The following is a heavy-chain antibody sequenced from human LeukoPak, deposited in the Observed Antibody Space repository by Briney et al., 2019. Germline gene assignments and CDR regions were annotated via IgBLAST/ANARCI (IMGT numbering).Heavy chain of an antibody. V-gene: IGHV3-30-3*01. Sequence: PGGSLRLSCAASGFTFSSYAMHWVRQAPGKGLEWVAVISYDGSNKYYADSVKGRFTISRDNSKNTLYLQMNSLRAEDTAVYYCAREVHDLFDYWGQGTLVTVSS. CDR3: AREVHDLFDY. CDR1: GFTFSSYA. J-gene: IGHJ4*02. CDR2: ISYDGSNK.